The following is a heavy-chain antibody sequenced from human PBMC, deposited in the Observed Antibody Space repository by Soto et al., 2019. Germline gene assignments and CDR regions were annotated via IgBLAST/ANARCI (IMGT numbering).Heavy chain of an antibody. D-gene: IGHD3-10*01. CDR3: ARVPRWFGAPFDY. V-gene: IGHV1-69*13. Sequence: GASVKVSCKASGGTFSSYAISWVRQAPGQGLEWMGGIIPIFGTANYAQKFQGRVTITADESTSTAYMELSSLRSEDTAVYYCARVPRWFGAPFDYWGQGTLVTVSS. J-gene: IGHJ4*02. CDR1: GGTFSSYA. CDR2: IIPIFGTA.